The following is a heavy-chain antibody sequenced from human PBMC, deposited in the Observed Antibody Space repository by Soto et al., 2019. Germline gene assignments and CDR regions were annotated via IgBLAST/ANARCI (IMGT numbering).Heavy chain of an antibody. D-gene: IGHD2-2*01. CDR3: TNIVVVPAASYYYYMDV. V-gene: IGHV3-23*01. J-gene: IGHJ6*03. CDR2: ISGSGGST. CDR1: GFTFSSYA. Sequence: SLRLSCAASGFTFSSYAMSWVRQAPGKGLEWVSAISGSGGSTYYADSVKGRFTISRDNSKNTLYLQMNSLRAEDTAVYYCTNIVVVPAASYYYYMDVWGKGTTVTVSS.